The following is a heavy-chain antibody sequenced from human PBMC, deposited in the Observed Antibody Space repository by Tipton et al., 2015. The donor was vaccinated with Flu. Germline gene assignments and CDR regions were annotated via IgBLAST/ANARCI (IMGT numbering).Heavy chain of an antibody. D-gene: IGHD2-2*01. J-gene: IGHJ4*02. V-gene: IGHV3-23*01. CDR2: ISGSGAYT. CDR3: AKNAGYCSSISCYRPLDY. CDR1: GFTLSNYA. Sequence: SLRLSCAASGFTLSNYAMSWVRQAPGKGLEWVSSISGSGAYTYYADSVKGRFTISRDNSKNTLYLQMNSLRAEDTAVYYCAKNAGYCSSISCYRPLDYWGQGALVTVSS.